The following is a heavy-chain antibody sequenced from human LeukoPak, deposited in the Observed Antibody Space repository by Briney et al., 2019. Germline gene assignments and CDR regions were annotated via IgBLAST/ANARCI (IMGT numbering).Heavy chain of an antibody. CDR1: GFTFSSYS. Sequence: SGGSLRLSCAASGFTFSSYSMNWVRQAPGKGLEWVSSISSSSSYVYYADSVKGRFTISRDNAKNSLYLQMNSLRAEDTAVYYCARDISKGAYSSGWYAYWGQGTLVTVSS. D-gene: IGHD6-19*01. J-gene: IGHJ4*02. CDR2: ISSSSSYV. CDR3: ARDISKGAYSSGWYAY. V-gene: IGHV3-21*01.